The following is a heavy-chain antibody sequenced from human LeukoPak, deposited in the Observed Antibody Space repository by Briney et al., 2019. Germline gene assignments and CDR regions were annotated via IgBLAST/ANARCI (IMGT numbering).Heavy chain of an antibody. Sequence: SETLSLTCTVSGGSISSGGYYWSWIRQHPGKGLEWIGYIYYSGSTYYNPSLKSRVTISVDTSKNQFSVKLSSVTAADTAVYYCASLHDFWSGYLSWGQGTLVTVSS. J-gene: IGHJ4*02. CDR2: IYYSGST. D-gene: IGHD3-3*01. CDR1: GGSISSGGYY. V-gene: IGHV4-31*03. CDR3: ASLHDFWSGYLS.